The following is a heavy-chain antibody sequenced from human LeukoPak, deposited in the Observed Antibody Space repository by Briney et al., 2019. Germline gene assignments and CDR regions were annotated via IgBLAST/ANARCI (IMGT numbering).Heavy chain of an antibody. D-gene: IGHD6-19*01. V-gene: IGHV3-20*01. J-gene: IGHJ6*02. CDR2: INWNGGST. Sequence: GGSLRLSCAASGFTFDDYGMSWVRQAPGKGLEWVSGINWNGGSTGYADSVKGRFTISRDNAKNSLYLQMNSLRAEDTALYHCARDRGIAVAGNYYYYYYGMDVWGQGTTVTVSS. CDR1: GFTFDDYG. CDR3: ARDRGIAVAGNYYYYYYGMDV.